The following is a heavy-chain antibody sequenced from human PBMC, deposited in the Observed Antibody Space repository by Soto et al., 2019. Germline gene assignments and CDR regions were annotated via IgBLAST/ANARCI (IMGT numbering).Heavy chain of an antibody. CDR1: GGSISSYY. Sequence: QVQLQESGPGLVKPSETLSLTCTVSGGSISSYYWGWIRQPPGKGLEWIGYIYYSGSTNYNPSLKSRVTISVDTSKNQFSLKLSSVTAADTAVYYCARGGGVVIAYYFDYWGQGTLVTVS. D-gene: IGHD3-3*01. CDR2: IYYSGST. J-gene: IGHJ4*02. V-gene: IGHV4-59*01. CDR3: ARGGGVVIAYYFDY.